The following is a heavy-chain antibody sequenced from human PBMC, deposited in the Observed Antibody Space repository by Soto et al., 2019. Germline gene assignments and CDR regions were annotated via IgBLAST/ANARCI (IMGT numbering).Heavy chain of an antibody. J-gene: IGHJ4*02. V-gene: IGHV3-30-3*01. CDR1: GFTFSSYA. CDR2: ISYDGSNK. D-gene: IGHD3-22*01. Sequence: QVQLVESGGGVVQPGRSLRLSCAASGFTFSSYAMHWGSQAPGKGLEWVAVISYDGSNKYYADSVKGRFTISRDNSKNKLYLQMNSLRAEDTAVYYCARWHGDSSGYYSYYFDYWGQGTLVTVSS. CDR3: ARWHGDSSGYYSYYFDY.